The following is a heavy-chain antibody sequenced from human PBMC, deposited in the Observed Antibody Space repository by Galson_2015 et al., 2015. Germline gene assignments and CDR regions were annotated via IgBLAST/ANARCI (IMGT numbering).Heavy chain of an antibody. Sequence: SLRLSCAASGFTFDDYAMHWVRQAPGKGLEWVSGISWNGGYIDYADSVKGRFTISRDNAKNSLYLQMNSLKSGDTALYYCARIVGATTRDDAFDIWGQGTMVTVSS. CDR1: GFTFDDYA. J-gene: IGHJ3*02. CDR3: ARIVGATTRDDAFDI. D-gene: IGHD1-26*01. V-gene: IGHV3-9*01. CDR2: ISWNGGYI.